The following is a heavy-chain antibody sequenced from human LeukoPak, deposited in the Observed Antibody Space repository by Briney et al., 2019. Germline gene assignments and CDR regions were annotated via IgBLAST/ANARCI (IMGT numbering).Heavy chain of an antibody. CDR1: GFTFSSYW. D-gene: IGHD5-24*01. Sequence: GGSLRLSCVASGFTFSSYWMSWVRQAPGKGQEWVANIKQDGSEKYYVDSVKGRFTISRDNAKNSLYLQMNSLRAEDTAVYYCARTKEMALDYWGQGTLVTVSS. J-gene: IGHJ4*02. V-gene: IGHV3-7*01. CDR3: ARTKEMALDY. CDR2: IKQDGSEK.